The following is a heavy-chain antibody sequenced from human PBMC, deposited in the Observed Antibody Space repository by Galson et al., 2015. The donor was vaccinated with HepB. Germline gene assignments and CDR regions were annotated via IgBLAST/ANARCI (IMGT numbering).Heavy chain of an antibody. D-gene: IGHD3-3*01. Sequence: SLRLSCAASGFTFSSYAMSWVRQAPGKGLEWVSAISGSGGSTYCADSVKGRFTISRDNSKNTLYLQMNSLRAEDTAVYYCAKVNDFWSGYNRDYWGQGTLVTVSS. V-gene: IGHV3-23*01. CDR2: ISGSGGST. CDR3: AKVNDFWSGYNRDY. CDR1: GFTFSSYA. J-gene: IGHJ4*02.